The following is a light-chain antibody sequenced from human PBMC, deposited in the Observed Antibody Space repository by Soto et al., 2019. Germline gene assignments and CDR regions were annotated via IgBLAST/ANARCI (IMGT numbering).Light chain of an antibody. V-gene: IGLV2-11*01. J-gene: IGLJ1*01. CDR1: SSDVGGYNY. Sequence: QSALTQPRSVSWSPGQSVTLSCTGTSSDVGGYNYVSWYQQHPGKVPKLMLYDVSKRPSGVPDRFSGSKSGNAASLTISGLRAEDEADYYCCSYAGSYIYVFGSGTKLTVL. CDR3: CSYAGSYIYV. CDR2: DVS.